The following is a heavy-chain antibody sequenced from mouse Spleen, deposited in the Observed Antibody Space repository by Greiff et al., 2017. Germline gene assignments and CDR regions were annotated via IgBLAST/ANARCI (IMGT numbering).Heavy chain of an antibody. V-gene: IGHV1-54*01. Sequence: QVQLQQSGAELVRPGTSVKVSCKASGYAFTNYLIEWVKQRPGQGLEWIGVINPGSGGTNYNEKFKGKATLTADKSSSTAYMQLSSLTSEDSAVYFCARGNYYGDHLYFDYWGQGTTLTVSS. D-gene: IGHD2-13*01. CDR2: INPGSGGT. CDR3: ARGNYYGDHLYFDY. J-gene: IGHJ2*01. CDR1: GYAFTNYL.